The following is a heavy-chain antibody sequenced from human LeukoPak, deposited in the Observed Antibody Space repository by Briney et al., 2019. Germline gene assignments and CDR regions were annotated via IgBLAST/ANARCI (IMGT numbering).Heavy chain of an antibody. D-gene: IGHD3-10*01. CDR1: GGSVSSGRYY. V-gene: IGHV4-61*01. CDR3: ARDLGLNRDLPFDY. Sequence: SETLSLTCTVSGGSVSSGRYYWSWIRQPPGKGLEWIGYIYHSGSTYYNPSLKSRVTISVDTSKNQFSLKLSSVTAADTAVYYCARDLGLNRDLPFDYWGQGTLVTVSS. J-gene: IGHJ4*02. CDR2: IYHSGST.